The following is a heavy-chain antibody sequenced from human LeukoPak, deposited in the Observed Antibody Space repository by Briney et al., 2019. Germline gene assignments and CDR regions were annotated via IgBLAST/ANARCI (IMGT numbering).Heavy chain of an antibody. J-gene: IGHJ5*02. CDR1: GFSFSTYS. Sequence: GGSLRLSCAASGFSFSTYSFSWVRQAPGKGLEWVSGISASGGDTFYADSVKGRFTISRDNSKNTLSLQMNSLRVEDTAIYYCAKDVRRCNGACAWGQGTLVTVSS. CDR2: ISASGGDT. CDR3: AKDVRRCNGACA. D-gene: IGHD2-8*01. V-gene: IGHV3-23*01.